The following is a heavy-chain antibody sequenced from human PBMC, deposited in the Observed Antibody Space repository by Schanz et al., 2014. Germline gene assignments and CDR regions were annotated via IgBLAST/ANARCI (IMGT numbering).Heavy chain of an antibody. CDR1: GYTFTNYY. Sequence: QVQLVQSGAEVKKPGASVKLSCKASGYTFTNYYIHWVRQAPGQGLEWMGRIYLSDGSTRYAQKFQGRVTVTRDTSTSTVYMELSSLTSEDTAVYYCARGGGYELLENWFDPWGQGTLVTVSS. CDR3: ARGGGYELLENWFDP. J-gene: IGHJ5*02. CDR2: IYLSDGST. V-gene: IGHV1-46*01. D-gene: IGHD5-12*01.